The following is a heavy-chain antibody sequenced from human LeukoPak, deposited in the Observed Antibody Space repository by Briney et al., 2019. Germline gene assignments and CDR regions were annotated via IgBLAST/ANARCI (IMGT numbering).Heavy chain of an antibody. CDR1: GGSISRYY. Sequence: SETLSLTCTVSGGSISRYYWSWIRQPPGKGLEWIGYIYTSGSTNYNPSLKSRVTISVATSKNQFSLKQSSVTPADTAVYYRARHQGSSGFDPWGQGTLVTVSS. J-gene: IGHJ5*02. V-gene: IGHV4-4*09. CDR2: IYTSGST. D-gene: IGHD6-25*01. CDR3: ARHQGSSGFDP.